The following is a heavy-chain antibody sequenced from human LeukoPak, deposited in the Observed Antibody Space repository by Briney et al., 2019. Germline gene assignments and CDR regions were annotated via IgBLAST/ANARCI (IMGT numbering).Heavy chain of an antibody. Sequence: SETLSLTCAVYGGSFSGDYWSWIRQPPGKGLEWIGEINHSGSTNYNPSLKSRVTISVDTSKNQFYLKLSSVTAADTAVYYCARAIAARKTKFDYWGQGTLVTVSS. V-gene: IGHV4-34*01. CDR1: GGSFSGDY. CDR3: ARAIAARKTKFDY. D-gene: IGHD6-6*01. CDR2: INHSGST. J-gene: IGHJ4*02.